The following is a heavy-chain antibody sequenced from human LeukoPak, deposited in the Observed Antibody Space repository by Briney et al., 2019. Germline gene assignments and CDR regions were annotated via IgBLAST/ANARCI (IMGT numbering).Heavy chain of an antibody. V-gene: IGHV1-2*02. Sequence: VKXSXXAXGYTFTGYYMHWVRQAPGQGLEWMGWINPNSGGTNYAQKFQGRVTMTRDTSISTAYMELSRLRSDDTAVYYCARGLVKGSYXXGAFDIWGQGTMVTVSS. CDR2: INPNSGGT. D-gene: IGHD1-26*01. CDR3: ARGLVKGSYXXGAFDI. J-gene: IGHJ3*02. CDR1: GYTFTGYY.